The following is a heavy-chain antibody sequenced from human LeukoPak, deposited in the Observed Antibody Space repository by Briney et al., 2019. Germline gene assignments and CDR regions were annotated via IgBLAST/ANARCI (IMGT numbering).Heavy chain of an antibody. CDR3: TRDLMDYDVSTGLHHYYMDV. CDR1: GFTFSSYW. CDR2: IKQDGSEK. J-gene: IGHJ6*02. D-gene: IGHD3-9*01. V-gene: IGHV3-7*01. Sequence: GSLRLSCAASGFTFSSYWMSWVRQAPGKGLEWVANIKQDGSEKYYVDSVKGRFTISRDNAKNTLYLQMNTLRVDDTAVYYCTRDLMDYDVSTGLHHYYMDVWGQGTTVTVSS.